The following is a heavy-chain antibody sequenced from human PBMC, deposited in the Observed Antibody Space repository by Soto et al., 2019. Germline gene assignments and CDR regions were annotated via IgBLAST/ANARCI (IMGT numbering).Heavy chain of an antibody. Sequence: QRLSFAASGFTSSRYWMSWVRHAPGKVLEWGANIKHDGSEKYYVHSVKGRFTISRDNAKNSLYLQMNSLRAGDTAVYYCARGTEHLPPDHWGQETLGTGSS. V-gene: IGHV3-7*01. CDR3: ARGTEHLPPDH. CDR1: GFTSSRYW. J-gene: IGHJ4*02. CDR2: IKHDGSEK.